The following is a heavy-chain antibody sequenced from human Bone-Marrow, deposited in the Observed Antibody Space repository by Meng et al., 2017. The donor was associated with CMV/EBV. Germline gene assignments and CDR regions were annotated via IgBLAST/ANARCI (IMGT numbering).Heavy chain of an antibody. J-gene: IGHJ4*02. D-gene: IGHD2-2*01. CDR3: ARDIGYCSSTSCPGDFDY. CDR2: INPSGGST. CDR1: GYTFTSYY. Sequence: ASVKVSCKASGYTFTSYYMHWVRQAPGQGLEWMGIINPSGGSTSYAQKFQGRVTMTRDTSTGTVYMELSSLRSEDTAVDYCARDIGYCSSTSCPGDFDYWGQGTLVTVSS. V-gene: IGHV1-46*01.